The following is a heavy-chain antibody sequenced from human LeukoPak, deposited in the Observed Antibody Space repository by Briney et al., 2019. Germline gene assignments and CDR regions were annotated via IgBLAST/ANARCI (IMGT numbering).Heavy chain of an antibody. V-gene: IGHV3-15*01. Sequence: GGSLRLSCAASGFTFSNAWTSWVRQAPGKWLEWVGRIKSKTDGGTTDYAAPVKGRFTISRDDSKNTLYLQMNSLKTEDTAVYYCTRGSYYVAFDIWGQGTMVTVSS. J-gene: IGHJ3*02. CDR1: GFTFSNAW. CDR2: IKSKTDGGTT. D-gene: IGHD1-26*01. CDR3: TRGSYYVAFDI.